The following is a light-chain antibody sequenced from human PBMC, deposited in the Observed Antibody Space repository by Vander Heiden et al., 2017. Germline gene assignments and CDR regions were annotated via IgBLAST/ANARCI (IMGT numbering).Light chain of an antibody. V-gene: IGLV3-1*01. J-gene: IGLJ2*01. CDR1: KLGDKY. Sequence: SYELTQPPSVSVSPRQTASLTCTGDKLGDKYACWYQQKPGQSPVLVIYQDSKRPSGIPERFSGSNSEDTATLPISGTQAMDEADYYCQAWDSSTVVFGGGTKLTVL. CDR3: QAWDSSTVV. CDR2: QDS.